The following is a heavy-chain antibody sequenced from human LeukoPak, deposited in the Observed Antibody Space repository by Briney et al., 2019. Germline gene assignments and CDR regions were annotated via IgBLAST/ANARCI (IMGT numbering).Heavy chain of an antibody. CDR2: ISSNGGST. D-gene: IGHD1-26*01. CDR3: VKDRWVDY. J-gene: IGHJ4*02. CDR1: GFSFSGYA. V-gene: IGHV3-64D*08. Sequence: SGGSLRLSCSVSGFSFSGYAVHWVRQAPGRGLEYVSSISSNGGSTYYADSVKGRFTISRDNPKNTLYLQMSSLRAGDTAVYYCVKDRWVDYWGQGTLVTVSS.